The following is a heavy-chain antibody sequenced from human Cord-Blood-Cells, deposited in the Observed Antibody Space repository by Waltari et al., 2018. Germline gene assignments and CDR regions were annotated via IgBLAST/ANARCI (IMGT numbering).Heavy chain of an antibody. CDR3: ARRGGITMVRGVIIPYFDY. D-gene: IGHD3-10*01. V-gene: IGHV4-34*01. J-gene: IGHJ4*02. CDR2: INHSGST. Sequence: QVQLQQWGAGLLKPSETLSLTCAVYGGSFSGYYWSWIRQPPGKGLEWIGEINHSGSTNYNPPHKSRVTISVDTSKNQFSLKLSSVTAADTAVYYCARRGGITMVRGVIIPYFDYWGQGTLVTVSS. CDR1: GGSFSGYY.